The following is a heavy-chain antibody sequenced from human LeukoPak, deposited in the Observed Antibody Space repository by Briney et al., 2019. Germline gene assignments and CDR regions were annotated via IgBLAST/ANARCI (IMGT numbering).Heavy chain of an antibody. J-gene: IGHJ4*02. CDR2: IYHSGST. D-gene: IGHD1-26*01. CDR1: GGSISSGGYY. V-gene: IGHV4-30-2*01. CDR3: ARRQWELLATFDF. Sequence: SQTLSLTCTVSGGSISSGGYYWSWIRQPPGKGLEWIGYIYHSGSTYYNPSLKSRVTISVDRSKNQFSLKLTSVTAADTAIYYCARRQWELLATFDFWGQGILVTVSS.